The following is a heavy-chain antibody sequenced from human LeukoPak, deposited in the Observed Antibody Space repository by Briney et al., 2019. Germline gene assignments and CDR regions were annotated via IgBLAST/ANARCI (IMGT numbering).Heavy chain of an antibody. D-gene: IGHD3-22*01. CDR3: ATTWYYDSRGYLFED. CDR2: VYYNGDI. V-gene: IGHV4-59*01. CDR1: GVPISTCY. J-gene: IGHJ4*01. Sequence: SETLSLTCSVSGVPISTCYWSWLRQSPGKGLEWIAYVYYNGDIIYNPSLKSRVTISLDTSKSQVSLSVTSVTAADTAVYFCATTWYYDSRGYLFEDWGHGTLVTVSS.